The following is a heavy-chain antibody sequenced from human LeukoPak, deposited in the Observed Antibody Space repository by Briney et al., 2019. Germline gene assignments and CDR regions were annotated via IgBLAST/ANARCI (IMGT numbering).Heavy chain of an antibody. CDR2: IWYDGSNK. V-gene: IGHV3-33*01. Sequence: GGSLRLSCAASGFTFSSYGMHWVRQAPGKGLEWVAVIWYDGSNKYYADSVKGRFTISRDNSKNTLYLQMNSLRAEDTAVYYCARQDADWYYFDYWGQGTLVTVSS. CDR1: GFTFSSYG. CDR3: ARQDADWYYFDY. J-gene: IGHJ4*02. D-gene: IGHD2-21*01.